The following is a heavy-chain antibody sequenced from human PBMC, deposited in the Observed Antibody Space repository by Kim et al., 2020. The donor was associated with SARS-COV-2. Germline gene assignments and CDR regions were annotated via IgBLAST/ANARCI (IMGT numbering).Heavy chain of an antibody. CDR1: GGSISSYY. D-gene: IGHD5-18*01. J-gene: IGHJ6*03. Sequence: SETLSLTFTVSGGSISSYYWSWIRQPPGKGLEWIGYIYYSGSTNYNPSLKSRVTISVDTSKNQFSLKLSSVTAADTAVYYCARVTIQLWPRYYMDVWGKGTTVTVSS. CDR3: ARVTIQLWPRYYMDV. V-gene: IGHV4-59*01. CDR2: IYYSGST.